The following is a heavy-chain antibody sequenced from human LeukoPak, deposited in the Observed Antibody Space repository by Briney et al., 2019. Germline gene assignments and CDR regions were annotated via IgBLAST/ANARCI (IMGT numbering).Heavy chain of an antibody. Sequence: GGSLRLSCAASGFSFSSYSMNWVRQAPGKGLELVALISYDGSNKYYADSVKGRFTVSRDNSKNTLYLQMNSLRAEDTAVYYCAKDLGALDVWGQGTTVTVSS. V-gene: IGHV3-30*18. D-gene: IGHD3-3*01. J-gene: IGHJ6*02. CDR3: AKDLGALDV. CDR2: ISYDGSNK. CDR1: GFSFSSYS.